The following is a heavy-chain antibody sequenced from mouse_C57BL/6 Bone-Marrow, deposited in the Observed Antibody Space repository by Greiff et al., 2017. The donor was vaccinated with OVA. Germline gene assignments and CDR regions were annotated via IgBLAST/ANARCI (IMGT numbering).Heavy chain of an antibody. CDR3: ARQLRAMDY. D-gene: IGHD3-1*01. Sequence: QVQLQQPGAELVRPGSSVKLSCKASGYTFTSYWMDWVKQRPGQGLEWIGNIYPSDSETHYNQKFKDKATLTVDKSPSTAYMQLSSLTSEDAAVYYCARQLRAMDYWGQGTSVTVSS. V-gene: IGHV1-61*01. CDR2: IYPSDSET. J-gene: IGHJ4*01. CDR1: GYTFTSYW.